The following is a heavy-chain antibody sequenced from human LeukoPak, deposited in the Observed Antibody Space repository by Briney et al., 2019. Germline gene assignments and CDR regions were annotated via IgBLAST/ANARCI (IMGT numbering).Heavy chain of an antibody. Sequence: GGSLRLSRAASGFTFSSYSMNWVRQAPGKGLEWVSSISSSSSYIYYADSVKGRFTISRDNAKNSLYLQMNSLRAEDTAVYYCATRRDISTGYRFISNDAFDTWGQGTMVTVSS. CDR3: ATRRDISTGYRFISNDAFDT. CDR1: GFTFSSYS. J-gene: IGHJ3*02. CDR2: ISSSSSYI. V-gene: IGHV3-21*01. D-gene: IGHD3-9*01.